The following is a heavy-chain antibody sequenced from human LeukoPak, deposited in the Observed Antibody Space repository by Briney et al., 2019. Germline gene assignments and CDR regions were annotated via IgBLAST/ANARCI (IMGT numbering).Heavy chain of an antibody. J-gene: IGHJ6*03. V-gene: IGHV1-18*04. D-gene: IGHD3-22*01. CDR3: AKTAHYYDSSGYMDV. CDR2: ISAYNGNT. CDR1: GYTFTSYY. Sequence: ASVKVSCKASGYTFTSYYMHWVRQAPGQGLEWMGWISAYNGNTNYAQKLQGRVTMTTDTSTSTAYMELRSLRSDDTAVYYCAKTAHYYDSSGYMDVWGKGTTVTVSS.